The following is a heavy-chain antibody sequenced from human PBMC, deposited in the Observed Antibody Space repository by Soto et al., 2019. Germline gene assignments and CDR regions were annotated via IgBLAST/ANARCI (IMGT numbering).Heavy chain of an antibody. CDR2: IYWDDDK. V-gene: IGHV2-5*02. Sequence: QITLKEAGPPLVKPTQTPTLTCSFSGFSLITSGVGVGWIRQPPGKALEWLALIYWDDDKGYSTSLKSRLTITKDTSRNQVVLTMTNMDPADTATYYCAHTMAPRIFDYWGQGTLVTVSS. CDR1: GFSLITSGVG. CDR3: AHTMAPRIFDY. J-gene: IGHJ4*02.